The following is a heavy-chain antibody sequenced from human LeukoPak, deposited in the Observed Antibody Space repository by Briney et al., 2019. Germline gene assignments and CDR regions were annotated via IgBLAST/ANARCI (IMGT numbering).Heavy chain of an antibody. CDR2: ISNDGSNK. V-gene: IGHV3-30*18. Sequence: SGGSLRLSCAASGFTFSNYDIHWVRQAPGKGLERVAVISNDGSNKYYADSVKGRFTISRDNSKNTLCLQMNSLRAEDTAVYYCAKVIGGGDCYSWFDYWGQGTLVTVSS. CDR1: GFTFSNYD. CDR3: AKVIGGGDCYSWFDY. J-gene: IGHJ4*02. D-gene: IGHD2-21*02.